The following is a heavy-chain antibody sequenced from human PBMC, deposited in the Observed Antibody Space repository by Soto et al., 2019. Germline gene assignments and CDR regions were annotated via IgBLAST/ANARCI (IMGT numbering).Heavy chain of an antibody. V-gene: IGHV3-11*01. J-gene: IGHJ3*02. CDR1: GFTFSDYY. CDR3: ARVLPQWTKDHDAFDI. Sequence: GGSLRLSCAASGFTFSDYYMSWIRQAPGKGLEWVSYISSSGSTIYYADSVKGRFTISRDNAKNSLYLQMNSLRAEDTAVYYCARVLPQWTKDHDAFDIWGQGTMVTVS. D-gene: IGHD6-19*01. CDR2: ISSSGSTI.